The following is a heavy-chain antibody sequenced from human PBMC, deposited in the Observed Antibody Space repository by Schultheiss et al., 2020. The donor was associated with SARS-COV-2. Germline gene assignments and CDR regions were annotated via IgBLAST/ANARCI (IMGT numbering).Heavy chain of an antibody. CDR2: IKSKSNGGTT. V-gene: IGHV3-15*01. CDR3: TYYDSSGWT. J-gene: IGHJ5*02. D-gene: IGHD3-22*01. Sequence: ETLSLTCAVYGGSFSGHYWSWVRQAPGKGLEWVGRIKSKSNGGTTDYAAPVKGRFTISRDDSRSTLYLQMNSLKTEDTALYYCTYYDSSGWTWGQGTLVTVSS. CDR1: GGSFSGHY.